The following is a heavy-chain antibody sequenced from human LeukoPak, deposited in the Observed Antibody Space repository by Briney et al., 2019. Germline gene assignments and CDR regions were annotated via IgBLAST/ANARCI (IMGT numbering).Heavy chain of an antibody. Sequence: PSETLSLTCTVSGGSFSSYYGSWIRQPAGKGLEWIGRIYTSGSTNYNPSLKSRVTMSVDTSKNQFSLKLSSVTAADTAVYYCARGFVGSVYPSHAFDIWGQGTMVTVSS. V-gene: IGHV4-4*07. CDR2: IYTSGST. J-gene: IGHJ3*02. CDR3: ARGFVGSVYPSHAFDI. D-gene: IGHD3-10*01. CDR1: GGSFSSYY.